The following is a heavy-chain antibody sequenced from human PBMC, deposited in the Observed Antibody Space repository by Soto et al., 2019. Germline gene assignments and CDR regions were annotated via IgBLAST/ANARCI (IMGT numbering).Heavy chain of an antibody. V-gene: IGHV1-69*08. CDR3: ASDPTGYCIATTCYAFFQR. D-gene: IGHD2-2*01. Sequence: SVKGSCKASGGTFSSHTISWVRQAPGQGLEWMGRVIPILDTANYAQKFQGRVTITADKSSGTAYMELSSLRSEDTAVYYCASDPTGYCIATTCYAFFQRWGQGTLVTVSS. CDR1: GGTFSSHT. CDR2: VIPILDTA. J-gene: IGHJ1*01.